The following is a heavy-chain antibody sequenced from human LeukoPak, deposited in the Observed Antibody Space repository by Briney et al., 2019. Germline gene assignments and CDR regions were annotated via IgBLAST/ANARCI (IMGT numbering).Heavy chain of an antibody. J-gene: IGHJ4*02. Sequence: PGGSLRLSCAASGFTFSSYATHWVRQAPGKGLEYVSAISSNGGSTYYANSVKGRFTISRDNSKNTLYLQMGSLRAEDMAVYYCARVAHYYDSSGPFDYWGQGTLVTVSS. CDR1: GFTFSSYA. CDR2: ISSNGGST. D-gene: IGHD3-22*01. V-gene: IGHV3-64*01. CDR3: ARVAHYYDSSGPFDY.